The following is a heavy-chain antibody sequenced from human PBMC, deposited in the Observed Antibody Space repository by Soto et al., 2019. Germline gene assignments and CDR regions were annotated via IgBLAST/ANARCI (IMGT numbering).Heavy chain of an antibody. D-gene: IGHD2-8*02. V-gene: IGHV3-48*01. CDR3: ARCCNGGICYTSGLDV. Sequence: EVQVVESGGSLVQPGESLRLSCAASGFTFSTYHMNWVRQAPGKGLEWVSYISSSGTSIYYADSVKGRFTISRDNAKNSLFMQKNSLAVEDTAVYYCARCCNGGICYTSGLDVWGLGTTVIVSS. CDR2: ISSSGTSI. CDR1: GFTFSTYH. J-gene: IGHJ6*01.